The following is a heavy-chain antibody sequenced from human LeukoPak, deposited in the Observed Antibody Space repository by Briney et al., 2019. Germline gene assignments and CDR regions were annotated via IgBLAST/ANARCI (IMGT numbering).Heavy chain of an antibody. CDR2: INPNSGGT. D-gene: IGHD3-3*01. CDR3: ARPPTSGYYPYYYYMDV. Sequence: HRASVKVSCKVSGYTLTELSMHWVRQAPGKGLEWMGWINPNSGGTNYAQKFQGRVTMTRDTSISTAYMELSRLRSDDTAVFYCARPPTSGYYPYYYYMDVWGKGTTVTVSS. CDR1: GYTLTELS. V-gene: IGHV1-2*02. J-gene: IGHJ6*03.